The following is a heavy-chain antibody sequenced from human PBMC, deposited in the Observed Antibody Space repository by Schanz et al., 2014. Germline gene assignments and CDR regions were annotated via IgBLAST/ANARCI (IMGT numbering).Heavy chain of an antibody. CDR2: IYTNGST. V-gene: IGHV4-4*07. J-gene: IGHJ5*02. Sequence: QVQLQESGPGLVKPSETLSLTCTVSGGSISSFYWSWIRQPAGKGLEWIGRIYTNGSTKYNPSLKCRFTMSVDTAKNQFSLKLSSVTAADTAVYYCARGGYCSRTSCYFKGGWFDPWGQGTLVTVSS. CDR3: ARGGYCSRTSCYFKGGWFDP. CDR1: GGSISSFY. D-gene: IGHD2-2*01.